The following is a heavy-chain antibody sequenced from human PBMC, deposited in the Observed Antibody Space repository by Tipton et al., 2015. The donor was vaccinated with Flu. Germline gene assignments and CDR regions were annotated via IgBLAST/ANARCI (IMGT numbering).Heavy chain of an antibody. CDR2: ISSGADST. CDR3: AKARYGSGGFYYFDY. D-gene: IGHD3-10*01. Sequence: AVSGFTFNIYAMSWFRQAPGKGLEWISAISSGADSTYHADSVKGRFTISRDNFNNTLFLQMNSLRAEDTAVYYCAKARYGSGGFYYFDYWGQGALVTVSS. V-gene: IGHV3-23*01. CDR1: GFTFNIYA. J-gene: IGHJ4*02.